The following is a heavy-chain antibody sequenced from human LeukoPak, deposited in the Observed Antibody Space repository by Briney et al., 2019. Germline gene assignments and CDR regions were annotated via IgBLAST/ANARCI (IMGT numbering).Heavy chain of an antibody. Sequence: SRTLSLTCTVSGESISSNSYYWNWIRQPAGKGLEWIGRIYTSGSTNYNPSLKSRVTISVDTSKNQFSLKLNSVTAADTAVYYCARVRGSSWNSGYYYHYMDVWGKGTTVTISS. V-gene: IGHV4-61*02. CDR1: GESISSNSYY. J-gene: IGHJ6*03. CDR3: ARVRGSSWNSGYYYHYMDV. CDR2: IYTSGST. D-gene: IGHD6-13*01.